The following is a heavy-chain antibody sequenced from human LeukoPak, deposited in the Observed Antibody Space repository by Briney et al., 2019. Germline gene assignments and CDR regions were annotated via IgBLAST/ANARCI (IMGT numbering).Heavy chain of an antibody. CDR1: DGSISSYY. Sequence: SETLSLTCTVSDGSISSYYWNWLRQPPGKGLEWIGYIYYSGSTNYNPSLKSRVTISVDTSKNQFSLKLSSVTAADTAMYYCAKERSDAFDIWGQGTMVTVSS. CDR3: AKERSDAFDI. V-gene: IGHV4-59*01. J-gene: IGHJ3*02. CDR2: IYYSGST.